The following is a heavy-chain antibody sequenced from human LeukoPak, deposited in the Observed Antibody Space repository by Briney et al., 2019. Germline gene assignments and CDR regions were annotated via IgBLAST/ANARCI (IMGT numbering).Heavy chain of an antibody. CDR3: AKICGYDYVENYFDY. CDR2: IYSGGST. CDR1: GFTVSSNY. J-gene: IGHJ4*02. V-gene: IGHV3-66*01. Sequence: PGGSLRLSCAASGFTVSSNYMSWVRQAPGKGLEWVSIIYSGGSTYYADSVKDRFTISRDNSKNTLYLQMNSLRAEDTAVYYCAKICGYDYVENYFDYWGQGTLVTVSS. D-gene: IGHD5-12*01.